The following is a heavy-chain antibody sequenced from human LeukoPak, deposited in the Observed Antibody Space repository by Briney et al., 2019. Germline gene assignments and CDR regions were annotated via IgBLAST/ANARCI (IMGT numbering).Heavy chain of an antibody. V-gene: IGHV3-33*08. CDR1: GFTFSSYA. D-gene: IGHD2-15*01. Sequence: PGGSLRLSCAASGFTFSSYAMHWVRQAPGRGLEWVAVIWYDGSNKYYADSVKGRFTISRDNSKNTLYLQMNSLRAEDTAVYYCARDPRYCSGGSCYSHPEHKDPFDYWGQGTLVTVSS. CDR2: IWYDGSNK. CDR3: ARDPRYCSGGSCYSHPEHKDPFDY. J-gene: IGHJ4*02.